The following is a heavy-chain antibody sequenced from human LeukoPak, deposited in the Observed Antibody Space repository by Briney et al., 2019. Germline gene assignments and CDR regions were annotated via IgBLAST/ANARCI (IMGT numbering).Heavy chain of an antibody. D-gene: IGHD3-3*01. Sequence: GGSLRPSCAASGFTFSNAWMSWVRQAPGKGLEWVGRIKSKTDGGTTDYAAPVKGRFTISRDDSKNTLYLQMNSLKTEDTAVYYCTTTVGPVSIFGVVKPPYWGQGTLVTVSS. J-gene: IGHJ4*02. V-gene: IGHV3-15*01. CDR3: TTTVGPVSIFGVVKPPY. CDR1: GFTFSNAW. CDR2: IKSKTDGGTT.